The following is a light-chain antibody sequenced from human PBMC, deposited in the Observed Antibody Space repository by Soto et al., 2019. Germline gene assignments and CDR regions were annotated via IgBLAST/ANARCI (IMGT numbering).Light chain of an antibody. J-gene: IGKJ1*01. CDR3: QQYGSSGT. Sequence: EIVLTQSPATLSLSTGERATLSCRASQTVSSNLAWYQQKPGQAPRLLIYGASNRATGIPDRFSGSGSGTDFTLTISRLEPEDFAVYYCQQYGSSGTFGQGTKVDI. V-gene: IGKV3-20*01. CDR1: QTVSSN. CDR2: GAS.